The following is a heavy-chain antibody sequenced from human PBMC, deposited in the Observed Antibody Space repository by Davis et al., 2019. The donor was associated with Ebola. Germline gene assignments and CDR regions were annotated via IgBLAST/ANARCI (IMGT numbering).Heavy chain of an antibody. D-gene: IGHD2-15*01. Sequence: SETLSLTCAVYGGSFSGYYWSWIRQPPGKGLEWIGEIYHSGSTNYNPSLKSRVTISVDKSKNQFSLKLSSVTAADTAVNYCARDLEFGYCSGGSCSWGDAFDIWGQGTMVTVSS. CDR1: GGSFSGYY. CDR2: IYHSGST. J-gene: IGHJ3*02. V-gene: IGHV4-34*01. CDR3: ARDLEFGYCSGGSCSWGDAFDI.